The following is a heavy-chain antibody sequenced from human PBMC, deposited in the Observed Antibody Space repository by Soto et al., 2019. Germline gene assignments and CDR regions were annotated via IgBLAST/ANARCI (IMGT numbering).Heavy chain of an antibody. CDR1: GSTFSSYG. CDR2: ISYDGSNK. D-gene: IGHD5-18*01. V-gene: IGHV3-30*03. CDR3: ARDRWIQLWPPSCFDY. Sequence: QVQLVESGGGVVQPGRSLRLSCAASGSTFSSYGMHWVRQAPGKGLEWVAVISYDGSNKYYADSVKGRFTISRDNSKSTLYLQMNSLRAEDTAVYYCARDRWIQLWPPSCFDYWGQGTLVTVSS. J-gene: IGHJ4*02.